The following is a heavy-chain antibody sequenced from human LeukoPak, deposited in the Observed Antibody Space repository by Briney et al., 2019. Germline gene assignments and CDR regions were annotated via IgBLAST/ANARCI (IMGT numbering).Heavy chain of an antibody. CDR2: IRYDGSNK. V-gene: IGHV3-30*02. CDR3: ARRGGGYQPLDY. CDR1: GFTFSSYG. Sequence: GGSLRLSCAASGFTFSSYGMHWVRQAPGKGLEWVAFIRYDGSNKYYADSVKGRFTISRDNSKNTLYLQMNSLRAEDTAVYYCARRGGGYQPLDYWGQGTLVTVSS. D-gene: IGHD5-12*01. J-gene: IGHJ4*02.